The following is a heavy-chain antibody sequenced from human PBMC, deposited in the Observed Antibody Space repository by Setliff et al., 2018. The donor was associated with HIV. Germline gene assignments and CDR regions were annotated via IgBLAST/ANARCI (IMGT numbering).Heavy chain of an antibody. CDR2: FYYSVST. Sequence: PSETLSLTCTVSGGSITSYYWSWIRQPPGKGLEWIGYFYYSVSTNYNPSLKSRVTISVDTSKNQFSLKLNSVTAADTAVYYCARTPYYYDSSGYYMDVWGKGTTVTRLL. CDR3: ARTPYYYDSSGYYMDV. CDR1: GGSITSYY. J-gene: IGHJ6*03. V-gene: IGHV4-59*08. D-gene: IGHD3-22*01.